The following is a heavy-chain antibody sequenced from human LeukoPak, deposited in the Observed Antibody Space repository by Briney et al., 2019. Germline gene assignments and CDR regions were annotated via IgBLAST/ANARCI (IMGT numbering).Heavy chain of an antibody. CDR1: GGSISSGGYY. D-gene: IGHD6-19*01. CDR3: ARRRVRHSGPNWFDP. J-gene: IGHJ5*02. CDR2: INHSGST. V-gene: IGHV4-39*07. Sequence: PSETLSLTCTVSGGSISSGGYYWSWIRQPPGKGLEWIGEINHSGSTNYNPSLKSRVTISVDTSKNQFSLKLSSVTAADTAVYFCARRRVRHSGPNWFDPWGQGTLVTVSS.